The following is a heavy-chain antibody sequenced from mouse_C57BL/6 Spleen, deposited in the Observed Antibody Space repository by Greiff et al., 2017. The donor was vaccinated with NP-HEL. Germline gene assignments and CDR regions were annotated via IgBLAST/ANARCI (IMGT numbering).Heavy chain of an antibody. CDR3: ARHYYGSSWTMDY. J-gene: IGHJ4*01. Sequence: QVQLQQPGAELVKPGSSVKLSCKASGYTFTSYWMHWVKQRPVQGLEWIGMIHPNGGRTNYNEKFKSKATLTVDKSSSTAYMHLSSLTSEDSAVYYCARHYYGSSWTMDYWGQGTSVTVSS. V-gene: IGHV1-64*01. D-gene: IGHD1-1*01. CDR2: IHPNGGRT. CDR1: GYTFTSYW.